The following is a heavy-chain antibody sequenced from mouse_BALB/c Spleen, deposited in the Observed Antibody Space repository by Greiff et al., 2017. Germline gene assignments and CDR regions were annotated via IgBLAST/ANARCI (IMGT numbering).Heavy chain of an antibody. D-gene: IGHD1-1*02. CDR1: GFTFSDYY. Sequence: EVKLMESGGGLVKPGGSLKLSCAASGFTFSDYYMYWVRQTPEKRLEWVATISDGGSYTYYPDSVKGRFTISRDNAKNNLYLQMSKVRSEDTALYYCASRGYYGRAWFAYWGQGTLVTVSA. V-gene: IGHV5-4*02. CDR3: ASRGYYGRAWFAY. CDR2: ISDGGSYT. J-gene: IGHJ3*01.